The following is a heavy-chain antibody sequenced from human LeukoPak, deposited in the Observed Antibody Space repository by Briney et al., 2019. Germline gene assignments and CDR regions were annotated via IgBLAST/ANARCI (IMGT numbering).Heavy chain of an antibody. CDR2: ISSSGSTI. Sequence: PGGSLTLSCAVSGFTFSSYEMNWVRQATGKGLEWVSYISSSGSTIYYADSVKGRFTISRDNAKNSLYLQMNSLRAEDTAVYYCARDRVVGVLTGYYYYGMDVWGQGTTVTVSS. D-gene: IGHD1-26*01. CDR3: ARDRVVGVLTGYYYYGMDV. V-gene: IGHV3-48*03. CDR1: GFTFSSYE. J-gene: IGHJ6*02.